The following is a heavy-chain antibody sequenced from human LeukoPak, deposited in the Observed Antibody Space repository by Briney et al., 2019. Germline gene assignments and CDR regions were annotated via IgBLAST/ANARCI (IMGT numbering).Heavy chain of an antibody. CDR3: AREKGTGMGVDY. CDR1: GLTFSRYW. D-gene: IGHD1-1*01. CDR2: IKQDGSEK. J-gene: IGHJ4*02. V-gene: IGHV3-7*01. Sequence: GGSLRLSCAASGLTFSRYWMTWFRQAPGKGLEWVANIKQDGSEKYYVDSVKGRFTISRDNAKNSLYLQMNSLRAEDTAVYYCAREKGTGMGVDYWGQGSLVTVSS.